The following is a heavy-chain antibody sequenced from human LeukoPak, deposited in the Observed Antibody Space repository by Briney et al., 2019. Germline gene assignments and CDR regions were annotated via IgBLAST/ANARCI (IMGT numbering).Heavy chain of an antibody. J-gene: IGHJ4*02. CDR1: GFTFSTFA. CDR3: AKGEFWSAYYN. V-gene: IGHV3-23*01. CDR2: ISDAAGTT. D-gene: IGHD3-3*01. Sequence: GASLRLSCAASGFTFSTFAMNWVRQAPGKGLEWVSTISDAAGTTYCADSVRGRFTISRDNSKNTLYLQMNSLRAEDTAVYYCAKGEFWSAYYNWGQGTLVTVSS.